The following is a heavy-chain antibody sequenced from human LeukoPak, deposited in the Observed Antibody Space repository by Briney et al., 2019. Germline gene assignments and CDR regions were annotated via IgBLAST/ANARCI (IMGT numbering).Heavy chain of an antibody. J-gene: IGHJ4*02. CDR1: GFTFSTFG. V-gene: IGHV3-33*01. CDR2: IWYDGSKK. D-gene: IGHD6-13*01. CDR3: ARDAVAAAGSFDY. Sequence: GGSLRLSCAASGFTFSTFGMHWVRQARGKGPEGVAVIWYDGSKKYYIDFAEGRFTISRDNSRNTLYLQMNSLRAEDTAVYYCARDAVAAAGSFDYWGQGTLVTVSS.